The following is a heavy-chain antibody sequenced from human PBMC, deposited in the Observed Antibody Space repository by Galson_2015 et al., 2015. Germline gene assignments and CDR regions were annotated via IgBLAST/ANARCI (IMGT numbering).Heavy chain of an antibody. Sequence: SLRLSCAASGFTFSSYAMHWVRQAPGKGLEWVAVISYDGSNKYYADSVKGRFTISRDNSKNALYLQMNSLRAEDTAVYYCATGITMIVVVTRDYWGQGTLVTVSS. J-gene: IGHJ4*02. CDR3: ATGITMIVVVTRDY. CDR2: ISYDGSNK. CDR1: GFTFSSYA. D-gene: IGHD3-22*01. V-gene: IGHV3-30-3*01.